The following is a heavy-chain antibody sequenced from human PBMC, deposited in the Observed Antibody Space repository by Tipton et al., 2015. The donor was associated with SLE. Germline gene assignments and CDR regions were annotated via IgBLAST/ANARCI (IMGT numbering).Heavy chain of an antibody. J-gene: IGHJ5*02. CDR3: SGDCPSGVCFS. D-gene: IGHD2-8*01. V-gene: IGHV3-21*05. CDR1: GFSFSTYW. CDR2: LRGSGDAI. Sequence: SLRLSCAASGFSFSTYWLNWVRQAPGKGLAWVSKLRGSGDAIYYADSVRGRFTISRDNDKNSLYLQMNSLKTEDTAVYYCSGDCPSGVCFSWGQGTLVTVSS.